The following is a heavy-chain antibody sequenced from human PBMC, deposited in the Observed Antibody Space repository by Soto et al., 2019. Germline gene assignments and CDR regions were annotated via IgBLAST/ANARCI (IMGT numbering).Heavy chain of an antibody. J-gene: IGHJ3*02. D-gene: IGHD6-13*01. CDR2: ISGSGGGT. Sequence: EVQLLXXXXGXXXXGGSLRLSCAASGFTFSSYAMSWVRQAPGKGLEWVSAISGSGGGTYYADSVKGRFTVSRDNSKNTLYLQMNSLRAEDTAVYYCAKGGSSWRRNAFDIWGQGTMVTVSS. V-gene: IGHV3-23*01. CDR3: AKGGSSWRRNAFDI. CDR1: GFTFSSYA.